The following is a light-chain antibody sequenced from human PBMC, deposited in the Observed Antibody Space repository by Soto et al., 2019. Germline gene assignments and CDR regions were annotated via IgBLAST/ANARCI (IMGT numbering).Light chain of an antibody. CDR1: QSISSW. Sequence: DIQMTQSPSTLSASVGDRVTITCRASQSISSWLAWYRQKPGKAPKLLIYDASSLESGVPSRFSGSGSGTEFTLTISSLQPDDFATYYCQQYNSYLWTFGQGTKVEIK. CDR2: DAS. V-gene: IGKV1-5*01. J-gene: IGKJ1*01. CDR3: QQYNSYLWT.